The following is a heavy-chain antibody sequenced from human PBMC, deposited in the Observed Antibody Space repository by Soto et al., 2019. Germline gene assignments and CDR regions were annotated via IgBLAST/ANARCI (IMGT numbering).Heavy chain of an antibody. V-gene: IGHV3-7*01. CDR1: GFTFSSYW. J-gene: IGHJ4*02. CDR3: ARDFPHDCSSTSCPPNY. CDR2: IKQDGSEK. D-gene: IGHD2-2*01. Sequence: GGSLRLSCAASGFTFSSYWVSWVRQAPGKGLEWVANIKQDGSEKYYVDSVKGRFTISRDNAKNSLYLQMNSLRAEDTAVYYCARDFPHDCSSTSCPPNYWGQGTLVTVS.